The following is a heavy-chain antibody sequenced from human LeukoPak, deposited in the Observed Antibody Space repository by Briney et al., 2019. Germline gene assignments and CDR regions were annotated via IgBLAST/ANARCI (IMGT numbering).Heavy chain of an antibody. CDR2: INSDGSST. D-gene: IGHD5-12*01. Sequence: GGSLRLSCAASGFTFSSYWMHWVRQARGKGLVWVSRINSDGSSTSYADSVKVRFTISRDNAKNTLYLQMNSLRAEDTAVYYCARGGYSGYNFDYWGQGTLVTVSS. CDR1: GFTFSSYW. CDR3: ARGGYSGYNFDY. J-gene: IGHJ4*02. V-gene: IGHV3-74*01.